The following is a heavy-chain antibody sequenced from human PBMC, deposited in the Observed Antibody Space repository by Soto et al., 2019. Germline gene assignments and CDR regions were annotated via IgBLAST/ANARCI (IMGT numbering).Heavy chain of an antibody. J-gene: IGHJ4*02. CDR3: ARGGYSSSYRFDY. Sequence: ASVKVSCKASGDTFSTYAINWVRQAPGQGLEWMGGILPILGTTNYAQKFQARVTITADKSTNTAYMGLSSLSSEDTGVYYCARGGYSSSYRFDYWGQGTLVTVSS. CDR1: GDTFSTYA. V-gene: IGHV1-69*10. D-gene: IGHD6-13*01. CDR2: ILPILGTT.